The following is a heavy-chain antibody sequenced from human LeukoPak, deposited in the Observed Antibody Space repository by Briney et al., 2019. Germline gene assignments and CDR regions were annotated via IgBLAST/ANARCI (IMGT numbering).Heavy chain of an antibody. V-gene: IGHV4-4*07. J-gene: IGHJ6*03. CDR1: GGSISSYY. Sequence: SETLSLTCTVSGGSISSYYWCWIRQPAGKGLEWIGRIYTSGSTNYNPSLKSRVTMSVDTSKNQFSLKLSSVTATDTAVYYCARDGSSWYENYYYYMDVWGKGTTVTVSS. CDR2: IYTSGST. D-gene: IGHD6-13*01. CDR3: ARDGSSWYENYYYYMDV.